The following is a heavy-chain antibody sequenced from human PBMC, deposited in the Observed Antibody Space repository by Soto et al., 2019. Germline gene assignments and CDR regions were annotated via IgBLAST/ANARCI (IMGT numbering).Heavy chain of an antibody. CDR3: ARLIGNSWLDS. Sequence: PSQTLSLTCAISGDSVSTNSATCDWIRQSPSRGLEWLGRTYYRSKWYNDYAVSVEGRITINPDTSNNQASLQLNSVTPDDTAVYYCARLIGNSWLDSWGQGTLVTVSS. CDR2: TYYRSKWYN. V-gene: IGHV6-1*01. J-gene: IGHJ5*01. D-gene: IGHD2-8*01. CDR1: GDSVSTNSAT.